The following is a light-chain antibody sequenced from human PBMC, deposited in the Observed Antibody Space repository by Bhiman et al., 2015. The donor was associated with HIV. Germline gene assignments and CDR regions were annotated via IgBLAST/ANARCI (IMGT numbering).Light chain of an antibody. CDR1: ALTKKY. CDR3: QSADSSGTYYV. V-gene: IGLV3-25*03. CDR2: KDT. J-gene: IGLJ1*01. Sequence: SYELTQPPSVSVSPGQTARITCSGDALTKKYAYWYQQRPGQAPVLVIYKDTERPSGTPERFSGSSSGTTITLTITGVQPEDEGDYYCQSADSSGTYYVFGDGTTVTVL.